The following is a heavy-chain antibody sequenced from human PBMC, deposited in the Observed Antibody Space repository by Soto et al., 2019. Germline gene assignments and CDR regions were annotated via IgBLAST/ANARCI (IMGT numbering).Heavy chain of an antibody. J-gene: IGHJ6*02. CDR3: TIDPIAVAGRRAYYYGMDV. Sequence: GGSLRLSCAASGFTFSNAWTNWVRQAPGKGLEWVGRIKSKTDGGTTDYAAPVKGRFTISRDDSKNTLYLQMNSLKTEDTAVYYCTIDPIAVAGRRAYYYGMDVWGQGTTVTVSS. CDR2: IKSKTDGGTT. D-gene: IGHD6-19*01. V-gene: IGHV3-15*07. CDR1: GFTFSNAW.